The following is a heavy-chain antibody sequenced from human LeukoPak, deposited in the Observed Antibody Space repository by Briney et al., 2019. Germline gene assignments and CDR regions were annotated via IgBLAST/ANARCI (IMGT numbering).Heavy chain of an antibody. CDR1: GFTFSSYA. V-gene: IGHV3-23*01. CDR2: ISGSGGST. CDR3: AKETVAGTDPDYGMDV. J-gene: IGHJ6*02. Sequence: PGGSLRLSCAASGFTFSSYAMSWVRQAPGKGLEWVSAISGSGGSTYYADSVKGRFTISRDNSKNTLYLQMNSLRAEDTAVYYCAKETVAGTDPDYGMDVWGQGTTATVSS. D-gene: IGHD6-19*01.